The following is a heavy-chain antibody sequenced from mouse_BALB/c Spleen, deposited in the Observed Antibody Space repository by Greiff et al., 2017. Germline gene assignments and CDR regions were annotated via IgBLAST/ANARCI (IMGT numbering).Heavy chain of an antibody. CDR2: ISNLAYSI. CDR1: GFTFSDYG. CDR3: ARDHWDYAMEY. J-gene: IGHJ4*01. Sequence: EVMLVESGGGLVQPGGSRKLSCAASGFTFSDYGMAWVRQAPGKGPEWVAFISNLAYSIYYADTVTGRFTISRENAKNTLYLEMSSLRSEDTAMYYCARDHWDYAMEYWGQGTSVTVSS. V-gene: IGHV5-15*02. D-gene: IGHD4-1*01.